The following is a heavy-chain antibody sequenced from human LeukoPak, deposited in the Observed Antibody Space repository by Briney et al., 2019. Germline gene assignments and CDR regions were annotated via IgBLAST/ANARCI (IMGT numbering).Heavy chain of an antibody. J-gene: IGHJ6*03. CDR2: IYYSGCT. CDR1: GGSISSYY. V-gene: IGHV4-59*08. Sequence: SETLSLTCTASGGSISSYYWSWIRQPPGKGLEWIGYIYYSGCTNYNPSLKSRVTISVDTSKNQFSLKRSSVTAADTAVYYCARHFAFSYYYMDVWGKGTTVTVSS. CDR3: ARHFAFSYYYMDV.